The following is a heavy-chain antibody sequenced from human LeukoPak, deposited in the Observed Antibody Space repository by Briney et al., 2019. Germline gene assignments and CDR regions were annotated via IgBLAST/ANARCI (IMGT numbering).Heavy chain of an antibody. J-gene: IGHJ4*02. V-gene: IGHV3-30*18. CDR2: ISYNGNDY. CDR1: GFTISDYY. Sequence: GGSLRLSCAASGFTISDYYMSWIRQAPGKGLEWVAVISYNGNDYHYADSVKGRFTISRDNSKNTLYLQMNSLRTEDTAFYYCAKDSQHLAIYYFDYWGQGTLVTVSS. CDR3: AKDSQHLAIYYFDY. D-gene: IGHD6-13*01.